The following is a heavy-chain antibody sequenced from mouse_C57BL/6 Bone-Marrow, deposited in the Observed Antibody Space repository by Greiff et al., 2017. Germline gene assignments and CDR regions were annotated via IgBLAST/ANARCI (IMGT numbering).Heavy chain of an antibody. J-gene: IGHJ2*01. CDR3: ARDYYGVGYVDY. V-gene: IGHV5-17*01. CDR2: ISSGSSTI. Sequence: DVMLVESGGGLVKPGGSLKLSCAASGFTFSDYGMHWVRQAPEKGLEWVAYISSGSSTIYYADTVKGRFTISRDNAKNTLFLQMTSLRSEDTAMYYCARDYYGVGYVDYWGQGTTLTVSS. CDR1: GFTFSDYG. D-gene: IGHD1-1*01.